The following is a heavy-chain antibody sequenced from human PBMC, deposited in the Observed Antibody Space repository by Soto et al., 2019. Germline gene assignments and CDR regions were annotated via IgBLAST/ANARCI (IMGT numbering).Heavy chain of an antibody. J-gene: IGHJ3*02. CDR2: IYYSGST. V-gene: IGHV4-31*03. Sequence: SETLSLTCTVSGGSISSGGYYWSWIRQHPGKGLEWIGYIYYSGSTYYNPSLKSRVTISVDTSKNQFSLKLSSVTAADTAVYYCARHYMVRGVMRAFDIWGQGTMVTVSS. CDR3: ARHYMVRGVMRAFDI. CDR1: GGSISSGGYY. D-gene: IGHD3-10*01.